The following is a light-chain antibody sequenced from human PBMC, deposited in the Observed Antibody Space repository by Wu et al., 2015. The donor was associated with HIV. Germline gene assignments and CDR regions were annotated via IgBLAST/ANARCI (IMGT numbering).Light chain of an antibody. CDR2: DAS. J-gene: IGKJ5*01. CDR3: QQRSNWPPIT. Sequence: EIVMTQSPATLSVSPGERATLSCRASQSVSSNLAWYQQKPGKAPRLLIYDASNRATDIPARFSGSGSGTDFTLIISSLEPEDFAVYYCQQRSNWPPITFGQGTRLEIK. V-gene: IGKV3-11*01. CDR1: QSVSSN.